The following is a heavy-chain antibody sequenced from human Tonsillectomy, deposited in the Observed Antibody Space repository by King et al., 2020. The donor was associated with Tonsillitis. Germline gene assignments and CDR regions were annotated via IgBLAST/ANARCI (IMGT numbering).Heavy chain of an antibody. V-gene: IGHV3-66*01. D-gene: IGHD2-2*03. J-gene: IGHJ4*02. CDR3: ARAVGVPGGYCSSTSCYYFDY. CDR2: IYSGGST. CDR1: GFTVSSNY. Sequence: QLVQSGGGLVQPGGSLRLSCAASGFTVSSNYMSWVRQAPGKGLEWVSVIYSGGSTYYADSVKGRFTISRDNSKNTLYLQMNSLRAEDTAVYYCARAVGVPGGYCSSTSCYYFDYWGQGTLVTVSS.